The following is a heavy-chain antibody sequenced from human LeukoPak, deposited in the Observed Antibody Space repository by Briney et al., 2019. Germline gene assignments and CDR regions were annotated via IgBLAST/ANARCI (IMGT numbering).Heavy chain of an antibody. CDR1: GYSFTSYW. CDR2: IYPGDSDT. CDR3: ARQPYYYDSSGYQNDY. V-gene: IGHV5-51*01. J-gene: IGHJ4*02. Sequence: GESLKISCKGYGYSFTSYWIGWVRQMPGKGLEWMGIIYPGDSDTRYSPSFQGQVTISADKSISTAYLQWSSLKASDTAMYYCARQPYYYDSSGYQNDYWGQGTLVTVSS. D-gene: IGHD3-22*01.